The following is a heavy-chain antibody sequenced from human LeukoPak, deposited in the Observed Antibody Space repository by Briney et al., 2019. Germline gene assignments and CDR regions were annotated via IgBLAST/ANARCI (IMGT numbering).Heavy chain of an antibody. CDR3: ARDTLSGYYFDY. CDR2: INSDGSST. CDR1: GFTFSSYW. J-gene: IGHJ4*02. D-gene: IGHD5-12*01. Sequence: GGSLRLSCAASGFTFSSYWMHWVRQAPGKGLVWVSRINSDGSSTSYADSVKGRFTISRDNAKNTLYLQMNSPRAEDTAVYYCARDTLSGYYFDYWGQGTLVTVSS. V-gene: IGHV3-74*01.